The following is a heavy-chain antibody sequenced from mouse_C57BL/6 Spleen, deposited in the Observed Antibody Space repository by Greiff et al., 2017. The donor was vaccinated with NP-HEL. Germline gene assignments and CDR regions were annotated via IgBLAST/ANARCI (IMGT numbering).Heavy chain of an antibody. Sequence: QVQLQQPGAELVRPGSSVKLSCKASGYTFTSYWMHWVKQRPIQGLEWIGNIDPSDSETHYNQKFKDKATLTVDKSSSTAYMQLSSLTSEDSAVYYGARSGDGSSYGYYAMDYWGQGTSVTVSS. CDR2: IDPSDSET. D-gene: IGHD1-1*01. V-gene: IGHV1-52*01. CDR3: ARSGDGSSYGYYAMDY. CDR1: GYTFTSYW. J-gene: IGHJ4*01.